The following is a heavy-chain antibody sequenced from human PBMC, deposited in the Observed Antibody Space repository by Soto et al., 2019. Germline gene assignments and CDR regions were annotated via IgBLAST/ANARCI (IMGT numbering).Heavy chain of an antibody. D-gene: IGHD5-12*01. Sequence: EAQLVESGGGLVQPGGSLRLSCAASGFTFSTYEMNWVRQAPGKGLEWVSYISSSGSTKYYADSVEGRFTISRDIVKNSLYLQMNNLRAEDTAVYYCAREGGYDTFDIWGQGTMVTVSS. V-gene: IGHV3-48*03. CDR3: AREGGYDTFDI. J-gene: IGHJ3*02. CDR1: GFTFSTYE. CDR2: ISSSGSTK.